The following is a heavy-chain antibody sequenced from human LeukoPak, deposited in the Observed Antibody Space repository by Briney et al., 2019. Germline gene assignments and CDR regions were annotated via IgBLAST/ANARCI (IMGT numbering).Heavy chain of an antibody. D-gene: IGHD1-1*01. CDR2: IIPIFGTA. Sequence: GASVKVSCKASGGTFSSYAISWVRQAPGQGLEWMGGIIPIFGTANYAQKFQGRVTMTRDTSTSTVYMELSSLRSEDTAVYYCARGSGTTIFDYWGQGTLVTVSS. V-gene: IGHV1-69*05. J-gene: IGHJ4*02. CDR3: ARGSGTTIFDY. CDR1: GGTFSSYA.